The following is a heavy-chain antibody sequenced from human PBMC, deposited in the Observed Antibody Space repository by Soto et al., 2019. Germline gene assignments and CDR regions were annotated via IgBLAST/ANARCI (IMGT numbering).Heavy chain of an antibody. CDR2: IYPGDSDT. CDR1: GYSFEKHW. J-gene: IGHJ6*02. V-gene: IGHV5-51*01. Sequence: ESLKISCQGFGYSFEKHWIAWVRHRPGKGLEWMGIIYPGDSDTRYGPSFEGQVTISADKSVSTAYLHWRRLKASDSAIYYCARTAGITIFGDLPSLHYGMDVWGQGTTVTVSS. D-gene: IGHD3-3*01. CDR3: ARTAGITIFGDLPSLHYGMDV.